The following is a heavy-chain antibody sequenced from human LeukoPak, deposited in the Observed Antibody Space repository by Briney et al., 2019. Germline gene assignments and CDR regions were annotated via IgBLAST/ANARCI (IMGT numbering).Heavy chain of an antibody. V-gene: IGHV3-21*01. J-gene: IGHJ4*02. D-gene: IGHD6-19*01. Sequence: EGSLRLSCAASGFAFSDYSMNWVRQAPGKGLEWVSSISASSNYIYYADSVKGRFTISRDNSKNTLYLQMNSLRAEDTAVYYCARVDSSGWDSAFDYWGQGTLVTVSS. CDR1: GFAFSDYS. CDR2: ISASSNYI. CDR3: ARVDSSGWDSAFDY.